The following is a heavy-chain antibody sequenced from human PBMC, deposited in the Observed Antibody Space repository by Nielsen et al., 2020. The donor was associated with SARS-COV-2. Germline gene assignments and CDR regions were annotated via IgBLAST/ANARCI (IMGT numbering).Heavy chain of an antibody. Sequence: SETLSLTCTVSGGSISSYYWSWIRQPPGKGLEWIGYIDYSGSTNYNPSLKSRVTISVDTSKNQFSLKLSSVTAADTAVYYCARDSGHTVTTHNWFDPWGQGTLVPSPQ. V-gene: IGHV4-59*01. J-gene: IGHJ5*02. CDR3: ARDSGHTVTTHNWFDP. CDR1: GGSISSYY. D-gene: IGHD4-11*01. CDR2: IDYSGST.